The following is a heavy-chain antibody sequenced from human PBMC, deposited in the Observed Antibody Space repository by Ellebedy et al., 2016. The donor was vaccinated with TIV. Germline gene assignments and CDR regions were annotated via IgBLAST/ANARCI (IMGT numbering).Heavy chain of an antibody. CDR2: IYYSGST. J-gene: IGHJ4*02. Sequence: SETLSLXXTVSGGSISSYYWSWIRQPPGKGLEWIGYIYYSGSTNYNPSLKSRVTISVDTSENQFSLKLSSVTAADTAVYYCARHLTAMATGFDYWGQGTLVTVSS. CDR3: ARHLTAMATGFDY. D-gene: IGHD5-18*01. CDR1: GGSISSYY. V-gene: IGHV4-59*08.